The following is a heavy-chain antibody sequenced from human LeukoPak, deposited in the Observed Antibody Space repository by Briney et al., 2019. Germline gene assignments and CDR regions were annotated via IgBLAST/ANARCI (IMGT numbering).Heavy chain of an antibody. J-gene: IGHJ4*02. CDR2: INPSGGST. Sequence: ASVKVSCKASGYTFTSYYMHWVRQAPGQGLEWMGIINPSGGSTSYAQKSQGRITMTRDTSTSTVYMELSSLRSEDTAVYYCATPQETPDYGGKDTRFDYWGQGTLVTVSS. CDR1: GYTFTSYY. D-gene: IGHD4-23*01. CDR3: ATPQETPDYGGKDTRFDY. V-gene: IGHV1-46*01.